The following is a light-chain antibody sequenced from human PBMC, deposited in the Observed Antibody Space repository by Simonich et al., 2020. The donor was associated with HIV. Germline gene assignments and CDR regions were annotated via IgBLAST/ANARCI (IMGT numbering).Light chain of an antibody. CDR1: QSISSW. CDR3: QQYNSYWT. Sequence: DIQMTQSPSTLSGSVGDRVTITCRASQSISSWLAWYQQKPGKAPKLLFYKASSLESGVPSRFSGSGSGTEFTLTIASLQPDDSATYYCQQYNSYWTFGQGTKVEIK. V-gene: IGKV1-5*03. J-gene: IGKJ1*01. CDR2: KAS.